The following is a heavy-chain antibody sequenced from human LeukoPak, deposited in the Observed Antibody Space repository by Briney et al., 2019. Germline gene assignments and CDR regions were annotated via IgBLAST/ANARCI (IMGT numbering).Heavy chain of an antibody. CDR1: GGSISSGGYS. D-gene: IGHD3-22*01. Sequence: SETLSLTCTVSGGSISSGGYSWNWIRQPPGKDLEWIGYIYHSGNTYYNPSLKSRVTISVDRSKNQFSLKLTSVTAADTAVYYCAGGGDSSGFYYYFGSWGQGTLVTVSS. CDR2: IYHSGNT. J-gene: IGHJ4*02. V-gene: IGHV4-30-2*01. CDR3: AGGGDSSGFYYYFGS.